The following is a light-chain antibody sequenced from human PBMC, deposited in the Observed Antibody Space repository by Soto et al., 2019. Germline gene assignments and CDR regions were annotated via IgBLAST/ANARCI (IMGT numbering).Light chain of an antibody. CDR3: QQSYSTPIT. Sequence: DIQMTQSPSSLSASVGDRVTITCRASQSISSYLNWYQQKPGKAPKLLIYAASSLQSGVPSRFSGSGSGTDFTLTISSLQPEDFETYYCQQSYSTPITFGQGTRLAIK. CDR1: QSISSY. V-gene: IGKV1-39*01. CDR2: AAS. J-gene: IGKJ5*01.